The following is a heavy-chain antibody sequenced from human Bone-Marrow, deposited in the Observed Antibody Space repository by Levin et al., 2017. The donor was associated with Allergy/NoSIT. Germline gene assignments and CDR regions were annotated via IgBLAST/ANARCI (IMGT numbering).Heavy chain of an antibody. V-gene: IGHV4-34*01. CDR3: ARTTGGYNWNYGWSRNYYYYYMDV. J-gene: IGHJ6*03. Sequence: SQTLSLTCAVYGGSFSGYYWSWIRQPPGKGLEWIGEINHSGSTNYNPSLKSRVTISVDTSKNQFSLKLSSVTAADTAVYYCARTTGGYNWNYGWSRNYYYYYMDVWGKGTTVTVSS. CDR2: INHSGST. D-gene: IGHD1-7*01. CDR1: GGSFSGYY.